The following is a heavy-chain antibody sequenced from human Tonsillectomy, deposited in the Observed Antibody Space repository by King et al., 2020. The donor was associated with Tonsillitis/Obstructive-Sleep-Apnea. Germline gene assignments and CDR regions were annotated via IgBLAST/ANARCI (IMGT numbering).Heavy chain of an antibody. Sequence: QLVQSGAEVKKPGASVKVSCKASGYTFTDYYIQWVRQAPGQGLEWMGIINPSGGSTSYARKFQGRVTITSDTSTSTVYMDLSSLRSEDTAVYYCARLRCTGGACYLNFDYWGQGTLVTVSS. CDR1: GYTFTDYY. J-gene: IGHJ4*02. V-gene: IGHV1-46*01. D-gene: IGHD2-8*02. CDR2: INPSGGST. CDR3: ARLRCTGGACYLNFDY.